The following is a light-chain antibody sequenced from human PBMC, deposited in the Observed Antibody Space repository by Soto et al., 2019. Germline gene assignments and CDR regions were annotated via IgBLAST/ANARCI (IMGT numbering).Light chain of an antibody. CDR1: QSVSSN. CDR2: GAS. V-gene: IGKV3-15*01. CDR3: QXXNNWPPYT. J-gene: IGKJ2*01. Sequence: EKVMTQSPATLSVSPGERATLSCRASQSVSSNLAWYQQKPGQAPRLLIYGASTRATGIPARFSGSGSGTXXXXXXXXXQSEDXAXXYCQXXNNWPPYTFGQGTKLEIK.